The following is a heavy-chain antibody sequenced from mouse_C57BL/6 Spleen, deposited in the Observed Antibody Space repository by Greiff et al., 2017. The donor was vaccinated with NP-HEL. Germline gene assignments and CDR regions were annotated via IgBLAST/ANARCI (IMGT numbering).Heavy chain of an antibody. Sequence: VQLVESGAELVRPGASVTLSCKASGYTFTDYEMHWVKQTPVHGLEWIGAIDPETGGTAYNQKFKGKAILTADKSSSTAYMELRSLTSEDSAVYYCTRDAYYSNYYAMDYWGQGTSVTVSS. CDR3: TRDAYYSNYYAMDY. CDR2: IDPETGGT. D-gene: IGHD2-5*01. V-gene: IGHV1-15*01. J-gene: IGHJ4*01. CDR1: GYTFTDYE.